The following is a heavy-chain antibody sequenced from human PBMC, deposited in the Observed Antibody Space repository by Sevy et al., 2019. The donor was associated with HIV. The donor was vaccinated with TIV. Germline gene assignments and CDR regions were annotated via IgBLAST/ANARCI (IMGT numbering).Heavy chain of an antibody. CDR2: IYSDGST. J-gene: IGHJ4*02. V-gene: IGHV3-66*01. Sequence: GGSLRLSCAASGFPVSSNYMSWVRQAPGKGLEWVSVIYSDGSTYHADSVKGRFTISRNNAKNTRYLQMNSLRVEDTAVYYWARGKSGYGYGLDYWGQGTLVTVSS. CDR3: ARGKSGYGYGLDY. CDR1: GFPVSSNY. D-gene: IGHD5-18*01.